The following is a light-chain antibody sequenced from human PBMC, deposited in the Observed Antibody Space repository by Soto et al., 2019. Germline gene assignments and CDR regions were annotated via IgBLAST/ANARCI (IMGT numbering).Light chain of an antibody. J-gene: IGLJ1*01. CDR2: EVT. Sequence: QSVLTQPASVSWSPGQSITISCTGTSVDIGSYNRVPWYKQHPVKAPKPIMYEVTDRPSGVSNRFSGSKSGNTASLAISGLQSDDQADYYCASWDDSLNGLLFGTGTKVTVL. CDR3: ASWDDSLNGLL. CDR1: SVDIGSYNR. V-gene: IGLV2-14*01.